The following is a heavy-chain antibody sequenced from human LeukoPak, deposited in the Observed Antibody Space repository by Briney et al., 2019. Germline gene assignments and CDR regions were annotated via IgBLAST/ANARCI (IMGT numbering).Heavy chain of an antibody. Sequence: ASVKVSCKASGCTFTGYYMHWVRQAPGQGLEWMGWISAYNGNTNYAQKLQGRVTMTTDTSTSTAYMELRSLRSDDTAVYYCARDDPIAVAVLIDYWGQETLVTVSS. V-gene: IGHV1-18*04. CDR3: ARDDPIAVAVLIDY. CDR2: ISAYNGNT. CDR1: GCTFTGYY. D-gene: IGHD6-19*01. J-gene: IGHJ4*02.